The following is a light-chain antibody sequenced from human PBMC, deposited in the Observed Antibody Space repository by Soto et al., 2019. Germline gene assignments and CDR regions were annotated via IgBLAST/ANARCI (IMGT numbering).Light chain of an antibody. V-gene: IGLV2-14*01. J-gene: IGLJ2*01. Sequence: QSALTQPASVAGSPGQSITISCTGTSSDVGGYNFVSWYQQHPGKAPKLMIYDVSNRPSGVSDRFSDSKSGNTASLTISGLQPEDEADYYCSSYTSSSTLVVFGGGTKLTVL. CDR3: SSYTSSSTLVV. CDR2: DVS. CDR1: SSDVGGYNF.